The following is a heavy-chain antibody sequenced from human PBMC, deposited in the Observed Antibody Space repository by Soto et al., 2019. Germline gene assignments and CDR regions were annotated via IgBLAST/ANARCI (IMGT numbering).Heavy chain of an antibody. CDR2: IIPILGIA. J-gene: IGHJ5*02. D-gene: IGHD3-3*01. Sequence: GASVKVSCKASGGTFSSYTISWVRQAPGQGLEWMGRIIPILGIANYAQKFQGRVTITADKSTSTAYMELSSLRSEDTAVYYCARDRSAKYYDFWSGPTGNWFDPWGQGTLVTVSS. V-gene: IGHV1-69*04. CDR1: GGTFSSYT. CDR3: ARDRSAKYYDFWSGPTGNWFDP.